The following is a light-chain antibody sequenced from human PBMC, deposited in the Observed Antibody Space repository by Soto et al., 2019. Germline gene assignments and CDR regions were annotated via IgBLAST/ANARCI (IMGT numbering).Light chain of an antibody. J-gene: IGKJ5*01. CDR3: QQSYITPSIT. CDR2: AAS. Sequence: DIQMTQSPSSLSASVGDRVTITCRASQSISSYLNWYQQKPGKAPKLLIYAASSLQSGVPSRFSGSGSGTDFTLTSSSLQPEECATYYCQQSYITPSITFGQGTRLEIK. V-gene: IGKV1-39*01. CDR1: QSISSY.